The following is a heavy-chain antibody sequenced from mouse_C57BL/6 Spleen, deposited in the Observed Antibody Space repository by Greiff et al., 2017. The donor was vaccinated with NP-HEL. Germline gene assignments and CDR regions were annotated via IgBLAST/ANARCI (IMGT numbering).Heavy chain of an antibody. V-gene: IGHV1-82*01. CDR1: GYAFSSSW. CDR3: ARRTVVEAMDY. J-gene: IGHJ4*01. CDR2: IYPGDGDT. Sequence: QVQLKQSGPELVKPGASVKISCKASGYAFSSSWMNWVKQRPGKGLEWIGRIYPGDGDTNYNGKFKGKATMTADHTSITAYMQLSSLTSEDSAVYFCARRTVVEAMDYWGQGTSVTVSS. D-gene: IGHD1-1*01.